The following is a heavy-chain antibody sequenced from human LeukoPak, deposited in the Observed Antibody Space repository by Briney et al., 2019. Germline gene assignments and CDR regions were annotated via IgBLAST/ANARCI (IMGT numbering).Heavy chain of an antibody. D-gene: IGHD6-13*01. Sequence: GGSLRLSCAASGFTFSSYAMSWVRQAPGKGLEWVSAISGSGGSTYYADSVKGRFTISRDNSKNTLYLQMNSLRAEDTAVYYCVKSSGYSSSWYYYWGQGTLVTASS. J-gene: IGHJ4*02. CDR2: ISGSGGST. V-gene: IGHV3-23*01. CDR1: GFTFSSYA. CDR3: VKSSGYSSSWYYY.